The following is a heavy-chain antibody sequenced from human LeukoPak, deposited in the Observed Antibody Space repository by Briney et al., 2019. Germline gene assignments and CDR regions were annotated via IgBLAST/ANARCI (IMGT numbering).Heavy chain of an antibody. Sequence: SQTLSLTCAISGDSVSSNSAAWNWIRQSPSRGLEWLGRTYYRSKWYNDYAVSVKSRITINPDTSKIQFSLQLNSVTPEDTAVYYCARDHTYYYDSSGYYYEYFDYWGQGTLVTVSS. CDR2: TYYRSKWYN. V-gene: IGHV6-1*01. D-gene: IGHD3-22*01. CDR3: ARDHTYYYDSSGYYYEYFDY. CDR1: GDSVSSNSAA. J-gene: IGHJ4*02.